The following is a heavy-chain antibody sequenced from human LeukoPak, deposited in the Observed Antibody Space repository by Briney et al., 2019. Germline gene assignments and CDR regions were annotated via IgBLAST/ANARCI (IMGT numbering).Heavy chain of an antibody. D-gene: IGHD3-10*01. CDR1: GGSFSGYY. CDR2: INHSGST. CDR3: ARLWFGELQWFDP. Sequence: SETLSLTCAVYGGSFSGYYWSWIRQPPGKGLEWIGEINHSGSTNYNPSLKSRVTISVDTSKNQFSLKLSSVTAADTAVYYCARLWFGELQWFDPWRQGTLVAVSS. J-gene: IGHJ5*02. V-gene: IGHV4-34*01.